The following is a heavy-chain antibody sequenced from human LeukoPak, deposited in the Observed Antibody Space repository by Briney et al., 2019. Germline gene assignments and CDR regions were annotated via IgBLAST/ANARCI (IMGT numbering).Heavy chain of an antibody. J-gene: IGHJ4*02. CDR2: IYYSGST. V-gene: IGHV4-59*08. CDR3: ARRSSMVRGVAFDY. CDR1: GGSFSGYY. D-gene: IGHD3-10*01. Sequence: SETLSLTCAVYGGSFSGYYWSWIRQPPGKGLEWIGYIYYSGSTNYNPSLKSRVTISVDTSKNQFSLKLSSVTAADTAVYYCARRSSMVRGVAFDYWGQGTLVTVSS.